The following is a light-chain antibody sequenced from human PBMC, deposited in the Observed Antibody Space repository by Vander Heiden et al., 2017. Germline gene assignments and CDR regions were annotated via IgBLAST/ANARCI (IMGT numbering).Light chain of an antibody. J-gene: IGLJ2*01. Sequence: SVLSQPPSASGTPGQRVTISCSGWTSNIGSNYVYWYQHLPGSAPKLLMYRNNQRRSGVPDRFSGSKSGTSASVAMSGLRAEDEAGFYCAAWDASINGVVFGGGTKLTVL. CDR2: RNN. CDR1: TSNIGSNY. CDR3: AAWDASINGVV. V-gene: IGLV1-47*01.